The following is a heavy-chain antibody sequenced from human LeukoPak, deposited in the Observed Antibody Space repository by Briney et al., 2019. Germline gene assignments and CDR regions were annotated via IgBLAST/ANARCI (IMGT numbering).Heavy chain of an antibody. CDR3: ARSSIVVVPAAYYYYYYYMDV. Sequence: SETLSLTCAVYGGSFSGYYWSWIRQPPGKGLEWIGEINHSGSTNYNPSLKSRVTISVDTSKNQFSLKLSSVTAADTAVYYCARSSIVVVPAAYYYYYYYMDVWGKGTTVTVSS. CDR2: INHSGST. D-gene: IGHD2-2*01. J-gene: IGHJ6*03. V-gene: IGHV4-34*01. CDR1: GGSFSGYY.